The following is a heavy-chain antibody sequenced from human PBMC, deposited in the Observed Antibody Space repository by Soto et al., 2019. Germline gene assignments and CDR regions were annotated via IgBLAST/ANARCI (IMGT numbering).Heavy chain of an antibody. J-gene: IGHJ6*02. CDR1: GFTFSSYA. CDR3: ARDYGMDV. Sequence: QVQLVESGGGVVQPGRSLRLSCAASGFTFSSYAMHWVRQAPGKGLEWVAVISYDGSNKYYADSVKGRFTISRDNSKNTLYLQMNSLRAEDTAVYYCARDYGMDVWGQGTTVTASS. V-gene: IGHV3-30-3*01. CDR2: ISYDGSNK.